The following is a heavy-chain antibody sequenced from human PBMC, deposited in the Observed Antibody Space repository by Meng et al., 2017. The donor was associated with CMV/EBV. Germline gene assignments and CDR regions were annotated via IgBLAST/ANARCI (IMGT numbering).Heavy chain of an antibody. V-gene: IGHV4-34*01. J-gene: IGHJ3*02. CDR1: GGSFSGYY. Sequence: SETLSLTCAVYGGSFSGYYWSWIRQPPGKGLEWIGEINHNGSTNYNPSLKSRVTISVDTSKNQFSLKLSSVTAADTAVYYCARGLKKNRDIVVVPAASRNAFDIWGQGTMVTVSS. D-gene: IGHD2-2*01. CDR3: ARGLKKNRDIVVVPAASRNAFDI. CDR2: INHNGST.